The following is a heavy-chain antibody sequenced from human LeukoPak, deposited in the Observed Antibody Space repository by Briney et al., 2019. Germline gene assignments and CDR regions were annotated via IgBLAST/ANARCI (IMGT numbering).Heavy chain of an antibody. Sequence: GASVKVSCKASGGTFSSYAIGWVRQAPGQGLEWMGGIIPIFGTANYAQKFQDRVTITTDESTSTAYMELSSLRSEDTAVYYCASSGSYCSSTSCHYYYYMDVWGKGTTVTVSS. CDR1: GGTFSSYA. V-gene: IGHV1-69*05. CDR3: ASSGSYCSSTSCHYYYYMDV. J-gene: IGHJ6*03. CDR2: IIPIFGTA. D-gene: IGHD2-2*01.